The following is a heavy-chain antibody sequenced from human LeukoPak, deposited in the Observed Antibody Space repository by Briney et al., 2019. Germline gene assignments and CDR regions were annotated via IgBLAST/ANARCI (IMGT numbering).Heavy chain of an antibody. CDR1: GFTFSSYA. J-gene: IGHJ5*02. CDR2: ISSNGGST. CDR3: VTALWFGENDWFDP. Sequence: GGSLRLSCSASGFTFSSYAMHWVRQAPGKGLEYASAISSNGGSTYYADSVKGRFTISRDNSKNTLYLQMSSLRAEDTAVYYCVTALWFGENDWFDPWGQGTLVTVSS. D-gene: IGHD3-10*01. V-gene: IGHV3-64D*06.